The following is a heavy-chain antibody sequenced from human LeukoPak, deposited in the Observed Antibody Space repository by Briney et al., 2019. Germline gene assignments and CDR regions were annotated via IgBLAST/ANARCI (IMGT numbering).Heavy chain of an antibody. CDR3: ARLSAAGGSNWFAP. D-gene: IGHD6-13*01. CDR1: GGSTSTYY. V-gene: IGHV4-59*01. J-gene: IGHJ5*02. CDR2: IHKSDST. Sequence: PSETPSLTCTVSGGSTSTYYRSWIRQPPGKGLEWIGYIHKSDSTRYNPSLENRVIISEDTSKNQFSLKLNSVTAADTAVYYCARLSAAGGSNWFAPWGQGTLVTVSS.